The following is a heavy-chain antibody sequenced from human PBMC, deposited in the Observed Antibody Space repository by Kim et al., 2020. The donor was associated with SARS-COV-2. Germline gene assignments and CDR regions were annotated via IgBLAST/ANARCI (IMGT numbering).Heavy chain of an antibody. CDR3: ARSWDY. CDR1: GFTFSSYA. V-gene: IGHV3-64*01. CDR2: ISSNGGST. Sequence: GGSLRLSCAASGFTFSSYAMHWVRQAPGKGLEYVSAISSNGGSTYYANSVKGRFTISRDNSKNTLYLQMGSLRAEDMAVYDCARSWDYWGEGTLVTVSS. J-gene: IGHJ4*02.